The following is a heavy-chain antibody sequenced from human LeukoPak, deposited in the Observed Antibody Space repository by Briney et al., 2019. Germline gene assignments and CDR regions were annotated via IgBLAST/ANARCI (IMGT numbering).Heavy chain of an antibody. V-gene: IGHV4-30-4*08. CDR3: ARGTFGEPNWFDP. J-gene: IGHJ5*02. Sequence: SQTLSLTCTISGGSISSGDYYWSWIRPPPWKGLEWIGYIYYSGSTYYNPSLKSRVTISVDTSKNQFSLKLSSVTAADTAVYYCARGTFGEPNWFDPWGQGTLVTVSS. CDR1: GGSISSGDYY. CDR2: IYYSGST. D-gene: IGHD1-14*01.